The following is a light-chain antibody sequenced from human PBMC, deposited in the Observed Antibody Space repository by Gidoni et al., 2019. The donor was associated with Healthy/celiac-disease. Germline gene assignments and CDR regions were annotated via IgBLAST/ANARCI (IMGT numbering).Light chain of an antibody. CDR1: QSVSSY. V-gene: IGKV3-11*01. J-gene: IGKJ2*01. Sequence: DIVLTQSPATLSLSPGERATLSCRASQSVSSYLAWYQQKPGQAPRLLIYDASNRATCIPARFSGSGAGTDFTLTISSLEPEDFAVYYCQQRSNWPRESYTFGQGTKLEIK. CDR3: QQRSNWPRESYT. CDR2: DAS.